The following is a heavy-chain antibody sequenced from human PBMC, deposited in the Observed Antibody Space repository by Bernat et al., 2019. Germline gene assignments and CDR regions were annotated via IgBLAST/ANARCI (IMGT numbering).Heavy chain of an antibody. Sequence: QLQLQESGPGLVKPSETLSLTCTVSGGSISSSSYYWGWIRQPPGKGLEWIGSIYYSGSTYYNPSLKSRVTISVDTSKNQFSLKLSSVTAADTAVYYCASSITMVHSSDYWGQEPWSPSPQ. CDR3: ASSITMVHSSDY. D-gene: IGHD3-10*01. CDR1: GGSISSSSYY. V-gene: IGHV4-39*01. J-gene: IGHJ4*01. CDR2: IYYSGST.